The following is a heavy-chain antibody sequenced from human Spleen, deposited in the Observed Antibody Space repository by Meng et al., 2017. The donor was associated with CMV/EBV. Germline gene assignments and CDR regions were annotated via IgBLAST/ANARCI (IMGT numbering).Heavy chain of an antibody. J-gene: IGHJ4*02. D-gene: IGHD1-26*01. CDR2: IRNKANSYTT. CDR3: ARAVSYSGRSYFDS. CDR1: GFSFSDYY. V-gene: IGHV3-72*01. Sequence: GESLKISCAASGFSFSDYYMDWVRQAPGKGLEWVGRIRNKANSYTTEYAASVKGRFIISRDDSENSLNLQMNSLKTEDTAVYYCARAVSYSGRSYFDSWGQGTLVTVS.